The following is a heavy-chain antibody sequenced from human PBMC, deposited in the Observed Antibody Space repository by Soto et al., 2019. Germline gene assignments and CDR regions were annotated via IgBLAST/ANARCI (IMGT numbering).Heavy chain of an antibody. J-gene: IGHJ6*02. D-gene: IGHD3-10*01. CDR1: GFIFSSYG. CDR2: IWYDGSIK. Sequence: GGSLRLSCVGSGFIFSSYGMHWVRQAPGKGLEWVAVIWYDGSIKYYADSVQGRFTISRQNSKNTVYLQMHSLSDEDTAVYYCARSSPRWDPYYHYYRMDVRGQGTTVTVSS. CDR3: ARSSPRWDPYYHYYRMDV. V-gene: IGHV3-33*01.